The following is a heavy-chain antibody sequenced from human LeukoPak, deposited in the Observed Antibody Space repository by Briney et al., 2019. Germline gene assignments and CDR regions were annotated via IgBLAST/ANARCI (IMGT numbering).Heavy chain of an antibody. CDR2: ISGRGEAI. V-gene: IGHV3-48*04. CDR3: ARDPWFGDAFDI. CDR1: GFTFSNHN. Sequence: GGSLRLSCAASGFTFSNHNMDWVRQAPGKGLEWISYISGRGEAIFYADSVKGRFTISRDNAKNSLYLQMNSLRAEDTALYYCARDPWFGDAFDIWGQGTMVTVSS. J-gene: IGHJ3*02. D-gene: IGHD3-10*01.